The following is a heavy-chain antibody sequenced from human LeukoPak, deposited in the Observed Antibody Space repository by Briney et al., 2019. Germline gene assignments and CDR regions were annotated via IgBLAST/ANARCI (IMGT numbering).Heavy chain of an antibody. CDR1: GFTFSSYW. V-gene: IGHV3-7*01. D-gene: IGHD5-18*01. J-gene: IGHJ4*02. CDR2: IKKDGSEK. CDR3: ARDLSGVTGYTYGRGIDY. Sequence: GGSLRLSCEASGFTFSSYWMSWVRQAPGKGLEWVANIKKDGSEKYYVDSVKGRFTISRDNAKTSLYLQMNSLRADDTAVYYCARDLSGVTGYTYGRGIDYWGQGTLVTVSS.